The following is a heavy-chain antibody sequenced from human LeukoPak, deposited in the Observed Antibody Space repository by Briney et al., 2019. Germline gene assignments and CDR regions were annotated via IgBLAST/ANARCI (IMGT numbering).Heavy chain of an antibody. Sequence: PSETLSLTCTVSGGSISSSSYYWGWIRQPPGKGLEWIGSIYYSGSTYYNPSLKSRVTISVDTSKNQFSLKLSPVTAADTAVYYCARALMVRGVTSWFDPWGQGTLVTVSS. V-gene: IGHV4-39*07. CDR3: ARALMVRGVTSWFDP. CDR1: GGSISSSSYY. D-gene: IGHD3-10*01. J-gene: IGHJ5*02. CDR2: IYYSGST.